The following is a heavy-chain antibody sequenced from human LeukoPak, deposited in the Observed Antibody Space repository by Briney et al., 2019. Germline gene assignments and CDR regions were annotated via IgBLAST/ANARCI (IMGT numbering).Heavy chain of an antibody. J-gene: IGHJ4*02. CDR2: INHNSGGT. D-gene: IGHD6-6*01. CDR1: RYTFTGYY. CDR3: ASGIAARTNPFDY. V-gene: IGHV1-2*02. Sequence: GASVKVSCKASRYTFTGYYMHWVRQAPGQGLEWMGWINHNSGGTNYAQKFQGRVTMTRDTSISTAYMELSRLRSDDTAVYYCASGIAARTNPFDYWGQGTLVTVSS.